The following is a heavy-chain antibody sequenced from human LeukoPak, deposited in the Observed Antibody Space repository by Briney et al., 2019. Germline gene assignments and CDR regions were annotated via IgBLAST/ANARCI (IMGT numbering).Heavy chain of an antibody. D-gene: IGHD3-22*01. CDR2: ISWNSGSI. J-gene: IGHJ6*02. CDR3: AKDIYYDSSGYGMDV. CDR1: GFTFDDYA. V-gene: IGHV3-9*01. Sequence: GGSLRLSCAASGFTFDDYAMPWVRQAPGKGLEWVSGISWNSGSIVYADSVKGRFTISRDNAKNSLYLQMNSLRAEGTALYYCAKDIYYDSSGYGMDVWGQGTTVTVSS.